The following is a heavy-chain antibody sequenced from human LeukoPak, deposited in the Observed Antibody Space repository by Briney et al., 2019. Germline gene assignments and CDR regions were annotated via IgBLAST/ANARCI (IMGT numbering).Heavy chain of an antibody. Sequence: PSQTLSLTCTVSGDSISSGDYYWSWLRQPPGKGLEWIGEINHSGSTNYNPSLKSRVTISVDTSKNQFSLKLSSVTAADTAVYYCARGIPSDSSGYYFDYWGQGTLVTVSS. CDR1: GDSISSGDYY. CDR2: INHSGST. J-gene: IGHJ4*02. D-gene: IGHD6-19*01. CDR3: ARGIPSDSSGYYFDY. V-gene: IGHV4-30-4*08.